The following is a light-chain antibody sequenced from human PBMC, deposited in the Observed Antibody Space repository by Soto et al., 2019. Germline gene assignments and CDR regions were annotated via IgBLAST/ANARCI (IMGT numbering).Light chain of an antibody. CDR3: QQFKSYVS. CDR2: GAT. V-gene: IGKV1-9*01. Sequence: IQLTQSPSSLSAPVGERVTITCRASQGISSFLAWYQQEPGKAPKLLISGATTLQSGVPSRFSGSGSGTNFTLTISSLQPEDFATYYCQQFKSYVSFGQGTRLEIK. J-gene: IGKJ5*01. CDR1: QGISSF.